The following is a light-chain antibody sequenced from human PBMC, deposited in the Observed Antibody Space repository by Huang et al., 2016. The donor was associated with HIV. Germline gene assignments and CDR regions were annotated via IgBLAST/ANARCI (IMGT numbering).Light chain of an antibody. CDR2: DAS. V-gene: IGKV3-11*01. Sequence: EIVLTQSPATLSLSPGERATLSCRASQSVSRYLAWYQQKPGQAPRLLIYDASNRATGTPARFSGSGSGTYFTLTISSLEPEDFAVYYCQQRSNWPPWTFGQGTKVEIK. J-gene: IGKJ1*01. CDR1: QSVSRY. CDR3: QQRSNWPPWT.